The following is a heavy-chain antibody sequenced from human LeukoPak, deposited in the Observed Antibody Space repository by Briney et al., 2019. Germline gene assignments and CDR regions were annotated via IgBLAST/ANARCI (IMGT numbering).Heavy chain of an antibody. J-gene: IGHJ6*03. V-gene: IGHV1-18*01. D-gene: IGHD3-16*01. Sequence: ASVKVSCKASGYTFTSYGISWVRQAPGQGLEWMGWISAYNGNTNYAQKLQGRVTMTTDTSTSTAHMELRSLRSDDTAVYYCARDLGYYYYMDVWGKGTTVTVSS. CDR1: GYTFTSYG. CDR3: ARDLGYYYYMDV. CDR2: ISAYNGNT.